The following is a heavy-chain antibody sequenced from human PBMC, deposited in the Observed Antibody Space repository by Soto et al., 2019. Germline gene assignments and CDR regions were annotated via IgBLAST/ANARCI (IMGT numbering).Heavy chain of an antibody. D-gene: IGHD4-17*01. Sequence: EVQLVESGGGLVQPRGSLRLSCAASGFSFSTYWMHWVRQAPEKGLVWVSRINSDGSITNYADSVRGRFTISRDNAKNTLYLQMNSLRAEDTAVYYCARDPRPYGGNSPIDYWGQGTLVTVSS. CDR2: INSDGSIT. CDR3: ARDPRPYGGNSPIDY. J-gene: IGHJ4*02. CDR1: GFSFSTYW. V-gene: IGHV3-74*01.